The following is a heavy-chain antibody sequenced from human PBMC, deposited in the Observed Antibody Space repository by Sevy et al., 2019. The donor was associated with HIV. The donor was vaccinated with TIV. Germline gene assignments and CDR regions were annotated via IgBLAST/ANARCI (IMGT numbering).Heavy chain of an antibody. J-gene: IGHJ4*02. CDR3: ARRDVNHQYLMDY. CDR1: GFTFSDYA. Sequence: GGSLRLSCAASGFTFSDYAMHWVRQAPGKGLEWLSYISYDERDIYYLDSVRGRFSVFREISKRTLFLQMNDLRPEDTAVYYCARRDVNHQYLMDYWGQGILVTVSS. CDR2: ISYDERDI. D-gene: IGHD2-8*01. V-gene: IGHV3-30*03.